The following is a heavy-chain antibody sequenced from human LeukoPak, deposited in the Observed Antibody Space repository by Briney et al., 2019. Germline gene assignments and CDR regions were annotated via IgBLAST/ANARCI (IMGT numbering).Heavy chain of an antibody. CDR2: ISYDGSNK. Sequence: GGSLRLSCAASGFTFSSYAMHWVRQAPGKGLEWVAVISYDGSNKYYADSVKGRFTISRDNSKNTLYLQMNSLRAEDTAVYFCARDAIVGAKDAFDIWGQGTMVTVSS. J-gene: IGHJ3*02. CDR3: ARDAIVGAKDAFDI. CDR1: GFTFSSYA. V-gene: IGHV3-30-3*01. D-gene: IGHD1-26*01.